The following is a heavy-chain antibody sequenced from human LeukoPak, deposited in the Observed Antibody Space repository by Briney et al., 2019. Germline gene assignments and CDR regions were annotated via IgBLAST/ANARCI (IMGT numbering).Heavy chain of an antibody. CDR2: IYPGDSDT. J-gene: IGHJ6*03. D-gene: IGHD5-18*01. CDR3: ARHNKGYSYGYASGYYYYYMDV. Sequence: GGSLKISCKGSGYSFTSYWIGWVRQMPGKGLEWMGIIYPGDSDTRYSPSFQGQVTISADKSISTAYLQWSSLKASGTAMYYCARHNKGYSYGYASGYYYYYMDVWGKGTTVTVSS. CDR1: GYSFTSYW. V-gene: IGHV5-51*01.